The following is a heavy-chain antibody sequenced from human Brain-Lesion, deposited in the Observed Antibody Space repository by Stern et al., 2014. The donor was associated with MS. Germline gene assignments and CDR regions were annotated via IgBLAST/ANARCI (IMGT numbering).Heavy chain of an antibody. CDR1: GYTLTDLY. CDR2: FDPEDGET. CDR3: ATLSPGAGGNYYRHFDY. J-gene: IGHJ4*02. V-gene: IGHV1-24*01. D-gene: IGHD1-26*01. Sequence: VHLLESGAEVKKPGASVKVSCTVSGYTLTDLYMHWVRPAPRKGLEWMGGFDPEDGETIYAQKFQGRVPMTEDTSTDTAYMELSSLRSEDTAVYYCATLSPGAGGNYYRHFDYWGQGTLVTVSS.